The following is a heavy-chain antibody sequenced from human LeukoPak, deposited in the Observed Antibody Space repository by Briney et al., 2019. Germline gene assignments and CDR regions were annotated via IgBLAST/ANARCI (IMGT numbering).Heavy chain of an antibody. J-gene: IGHJ4*02. D-gene: IGHD3-22*01. CDR2: ISSSSTI. CDR3: ARVPRYYYDSSGYSDY. V-gene: IGHV3-48*04. CDR1: GFTFSSYS. Sequence: GGSLRLSCAASGFTFSSYSMNWVRQAPGKGLEWVSYISSSSTIYYADSVKGRFTISRDNAKNSLYLQMNSLRAEDTAVYYCARVPRYYYDSSGYSDYWGQGTLVTVSS.